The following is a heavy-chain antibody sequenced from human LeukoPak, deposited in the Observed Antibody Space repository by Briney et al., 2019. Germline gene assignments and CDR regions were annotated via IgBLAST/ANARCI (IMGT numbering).Heavy chain of an antibody. CDR2: IYYSGTT. CDR1: GGSISSGDYF. D-gene: IGHD2-21*02. V-gene: IGHV4-30-4*01. J-gene: IGHJ4*02. Sequence: SETLSLTCNVSGGSISSGDYFWSWIRQPPGKGLEWIGCIYYSGTTYYNPSLKSRVTMSVDTSKNQFSLKLSSVTVADTAVYYCARAPPPYMVTEWGQGTLVTVSS. CDR3: ARAPPPYMVTE.